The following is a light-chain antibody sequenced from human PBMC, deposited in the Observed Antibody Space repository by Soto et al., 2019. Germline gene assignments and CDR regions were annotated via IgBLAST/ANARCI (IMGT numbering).Light chain of an antibody. J-gene: IGLJ2*01. CDR3: QVWDSSSDHVV. Sequence: SYELTQPPSVSVAPGKTARITCGGNNIGSKSEHWYQQKPGQAPVLVIYYDSDRPSGIPERFSGSNSGNTATLTISRVEAGDEADYYCQVWDSSSDHVVFGGGTQRTVL. CDR1: NIGSKS. CDR2: YDS. V-gene: IGLV3-21*04.